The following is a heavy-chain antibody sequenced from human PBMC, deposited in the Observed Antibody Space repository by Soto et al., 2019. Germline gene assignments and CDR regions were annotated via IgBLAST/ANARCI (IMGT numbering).Heavy chain of an antibody. V-gene: IGHV4-59*01. Sequence: SETLSLTCTASGGYMSPYYWSWIRQAPGVGLEWIAYVYYSGYTHYNPSLKSRVTISVDTSKNQFSLKLTSVTAADTAVYYCARDLVFSHYGDSNWFDPWGQGTLVTVSS. D-gene: IGHD4-17*01. CDR2: VYYSGYT. CDR3: ARDLVFSHYGDSNWFDP. J-gene: IGHJ5*02. CDR1: GGYMSPYY.